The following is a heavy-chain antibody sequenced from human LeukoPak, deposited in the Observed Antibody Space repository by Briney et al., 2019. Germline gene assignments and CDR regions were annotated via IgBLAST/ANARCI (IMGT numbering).Heavy chain of an antibody. J-gene: IGHJ4*02. CDR1: GFTFSSYA. D-gene: IGHD6-19*01. CDR2: ISYDGSNK. CDR3: ARSGQYSSGWSDY. V-gene: IGHV3-30*04. Sequence: GGSLRLSCAASGFTFSSYAMNWVRQAPGKGLEWVAVISYDGSNKYYADSVKGRFTISRDNSKNTLYLQMNSLRAEDTAVYYCARSGQYSSGWSDYWGQGTLVTVSS.